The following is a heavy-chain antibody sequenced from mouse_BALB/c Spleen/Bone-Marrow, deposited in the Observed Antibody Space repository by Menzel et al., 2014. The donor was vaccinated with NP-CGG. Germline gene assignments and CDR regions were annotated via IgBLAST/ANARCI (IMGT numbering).Heavy chain of an antibody. Sequence: QVQLKESGAELMKPGASMKISCKATGYTFSSYWIEWVKQRPGHGLEWIGEILPGSGSTNYNERFKGKATFTADTSSNTAYMQLSSLTSEDSAVYYCARAYYVSYDAMDYWGQGTSVTVSS. D-gene: IGHD2-10*01. V-gene: IGHV1-9*01. CDR3: ARAYYVSYDAMDY. CDR2: ILPGSGST. J-gene: IGHJ4*01. CDR1: GYTFSSYW.